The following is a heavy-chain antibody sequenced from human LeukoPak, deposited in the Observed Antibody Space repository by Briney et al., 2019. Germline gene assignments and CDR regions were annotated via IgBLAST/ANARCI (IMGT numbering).Heavy chain of an antibody. J-gene: IGHJ3*02. CDR1: GGSISSSSYY. CDR3: ARRGFCSSTSCNDGFDI. D-gene: IGHD2-2*01. CDR2: IYYSGST. Sequence: PSETLSLTCTVSGGSISSSSYYWGWLRQPPGKGLEWIGSIYYSGSTYYNPSLKSRVTISVDTSKNHFSLKLSSVTAADTAVYYCARRGFCSSTSCNDGFDIWGQGTMVTVSS. V-gene: IGHV4-39*02.